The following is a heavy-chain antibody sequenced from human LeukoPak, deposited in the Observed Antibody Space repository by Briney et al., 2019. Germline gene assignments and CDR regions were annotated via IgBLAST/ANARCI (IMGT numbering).Heavy chain of an antibody. CDR3: AKRMSGKVVVPVAMDY. CDR1: GFTFSSYA. J-gene: IGHJ4*02. V-gene: IGHV3-23*01. D-gene: IGHD2-2*01. CDR2: ISGSGGST. Sequence: GGSLRLSCAASGFTFSSYAMSWVRQAPGKGLEWVSAISGSGGSTYYADSVKGRFTISRDNSKNTLYLQMNSLRAEDTAVYYWAKRMSGKVVVPVAMDYWAEGTLVTSPQ.